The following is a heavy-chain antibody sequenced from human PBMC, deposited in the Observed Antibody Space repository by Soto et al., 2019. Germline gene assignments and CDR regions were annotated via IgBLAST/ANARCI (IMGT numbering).Heavy chain of an antibody. V-gene: IGHV3-30*18. Sequence: PGGSLRLSCAASGFTFSSYGMHWVRQAPGKGLEWVAVISYDGSNKYYADSVKGRFTISRDNSKNTLYLQMNSLRAEDTAVYYCANTRREASAYYYYYGMDVWGQGTTVTVSS. CDR2: ISYDGSNK. CDR3: ANTRREASAYYYYYGMDV. D-gene: IGHD2-2*01. CDR1: GFTFSSYG. J-gene: IGHJ6*02.